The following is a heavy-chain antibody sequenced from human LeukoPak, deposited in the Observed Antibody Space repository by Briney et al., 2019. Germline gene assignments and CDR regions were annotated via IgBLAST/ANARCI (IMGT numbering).Heavy chain of an antibody. Sequence: GGSLRLSCAASGFSFSTYSMNSVCQAPGKGLECVSSITSNPTYIYYVDSVKGRLTISRDNAKNSVYLQMNSLRVEDTAVYYCAREMTYDSDSSGFVWGQGTLVTVSS. D-gene: IGHD3-22*01. V-gene: IGHV3-21*01. CDR2: ITSNPTYI. J-gene: IGHJ4*02. CDR1: GFSFSTYS. CDR3: AREMTYDSDSSGFV.